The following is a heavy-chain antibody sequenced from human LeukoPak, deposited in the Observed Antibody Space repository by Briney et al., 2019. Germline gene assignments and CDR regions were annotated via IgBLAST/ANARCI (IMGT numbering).Heavy chain of an antibody. CDR3: ASRWYFDL. V-gene: IGHV3-23*01. J-gene: IGHJ2*01. CDR1: GFSLSSYA. Sequence: PWGSLRLSCAASGFSLSSYAMSWVRQAPGKGLEWVSATSSSDSGTYYADSVRGRFTISRDNSKNTLYLHMNSLRAEDTAVYYCASRWYFDLWGRGTLVSVSS. CDR2: TSSSDSGT.